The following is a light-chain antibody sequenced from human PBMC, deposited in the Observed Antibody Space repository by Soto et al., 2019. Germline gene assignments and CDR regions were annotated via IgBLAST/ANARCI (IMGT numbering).Light chain of an antibody. CDR3: QQYDSPLTWT. V-gene: IGKV3-20*01. CDR1: QSVTNSF. Sequence: EIVLAQSPGTLSLSPGERATLSCRASQSVTNSFLAWYQQKPGQAPRLLIYGASRRATGIPDRFTGSGSGTDFTLTISRLEPEDFAVYYCQQYDSPLTWTFGQGTKVDIK. J-gene: IGKJ1*01. CDR2: GAS.